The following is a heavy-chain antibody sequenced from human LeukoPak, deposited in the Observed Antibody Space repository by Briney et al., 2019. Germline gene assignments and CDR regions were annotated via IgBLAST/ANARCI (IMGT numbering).Heavy chain of an antibody. V-gene: IGHV3-9*01. J-gene: IGHJ4*02. CDR2: ISWNSGSI. Sequence: GRSLRLSCAASGFTFDDYAMHWVRQAPGKGLEWVSGISWNSGSIGYADSVKGRFTISRDNAKNSLYLQMNSLRAEDTALYYCAKGFLEWLFSPFDYWGQGTLVIVSS. CDR3: AKGFLEWLFSPFDY. D-gene: IGHD3-3*01. CDR1: GFTFDDYA.